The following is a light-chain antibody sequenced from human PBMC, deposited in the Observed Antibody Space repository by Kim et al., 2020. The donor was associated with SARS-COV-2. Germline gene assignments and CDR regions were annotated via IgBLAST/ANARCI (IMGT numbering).Light chain of an antibody. Sequence: IVMTQTPLSLSVTPGQPASISCKSSQSLLHSDGETYLYWYLQKPGQSPQLLIYKVSSRFSGVPDRFSGSGSGTDFTLKISRVEAEDVGVDYCMQGIHRPLTFGGGTKVDIK. J-gene: IGKJ4*01. V-gene: IGKV2-29*02. CDR1: QSLLHSDGETY. CDR3: MQGIHRPLT. CDR2: KVS.